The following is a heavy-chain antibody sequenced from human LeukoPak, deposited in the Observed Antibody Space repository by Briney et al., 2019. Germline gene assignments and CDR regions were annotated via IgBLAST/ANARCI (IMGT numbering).Heavy chain of an antibody. CDR2: IYYSGST. D-gene: IGHD3-9*01. V-gene: IGHV4-30-4*01. CDR1: GGSISSGDYY. CDR3: ARGYPYYDILTGYWNPGDAFDI. J-gene: IGHJ3*02. Sequence: PSETLSLTCTVSGGSISSGDYYWSWIRQPPGKGLEWIGYIYYSGSTYYNPSLKSRVTISVDTSKNQFSLKLSSVTAADTAVYYCARGYPYYDILTGYWNPGDAFDIWGQGTMVTVSS.